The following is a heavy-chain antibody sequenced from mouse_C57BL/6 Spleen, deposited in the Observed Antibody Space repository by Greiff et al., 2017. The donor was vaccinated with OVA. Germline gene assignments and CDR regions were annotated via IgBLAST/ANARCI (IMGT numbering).Heavy chain of an antibody. J-gene: IGHJ2*01. D-gene: IGHD2-1*01. CDR3: ARFYYGNYIFDY. CDR1: GYAFTNYL. V-gene: IGHV1-54*01. Sequence: VQRVEPGAELVRPGTSVKVSCKASGYAFTNYLIEWVKQRPGQGLEWIGVINPGSGGTNYNEKFKGKATLTADKSSSTAYMQLSSLTSEDSAVYFCARFYYGNYIFDYWGQGTTLTVSS. CDR2: INPGSGGT.